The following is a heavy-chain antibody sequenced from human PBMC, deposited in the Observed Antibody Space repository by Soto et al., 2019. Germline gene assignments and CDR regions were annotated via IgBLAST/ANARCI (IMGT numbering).Heavy chain of an antibody. CDR1: GGSISSYY. D-gene: IGHD6-13*01. V-gene: IGHV4-59*01. CDR2: IYYSGST. J-gene: IGHJ5*02. Sequence: PSETLSLTCTVSGGSISSYYWSWIRQPPGKGLEWIGYIYYSGSTNYNPSLKSRVTISVDTSKNQFSLKLSSVTAADTAVYYCVRTPASGTLDPWGQGTILTVYS. CDR3: VRTPASGTLDP.